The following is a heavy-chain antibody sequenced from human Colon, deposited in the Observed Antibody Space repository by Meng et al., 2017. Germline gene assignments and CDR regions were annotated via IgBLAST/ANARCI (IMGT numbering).Heavy chain of an antibody. V-gene: IGHV7-4-1*01. CDR1: GYTFTSYA. CDR2: INTNTGNP. D-gene: IGHD1-14*01. Sequence: VQLVQSGSHLRNPGASVTISCKASGYTFTSYAITWLRQAPGQGLVWMGWINTNTGNPTYAQGFTGRFVFSLDASVTTAYLQIDSLRAEDTAVYYCATDGRLYDPNHVSSYFDYWGQGSLVTVSS. CDR3: ATDGRLYDPNHVSSYFDY. J-gene: IGHJ4*02.